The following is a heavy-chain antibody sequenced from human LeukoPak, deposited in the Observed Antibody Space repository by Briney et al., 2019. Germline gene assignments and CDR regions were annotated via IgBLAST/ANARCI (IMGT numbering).Heavy chain of an antibody. CDR3: AREGYSNSWPH. D-gene: IGHD6-13*01. CDR1: GFTFNTYT. J-gene: IGHJ4*02. CDR2: ISSSEDTI. Sequence: PGGSLRLSCAASGFTFNTYTMNWVRQAPGKGLEWVSYISSSEDTIYYADSVKGRFTISRDNARSSLFLQMNSLRADDTALYYCAREGYSNSWPHWGQGTLVTVST. V-gene: IGHV3-48*04.